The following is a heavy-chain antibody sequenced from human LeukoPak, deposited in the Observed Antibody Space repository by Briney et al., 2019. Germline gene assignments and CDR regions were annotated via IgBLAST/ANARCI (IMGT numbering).Heavy chain of an antibody. D-gene: IGHD3-22*01. CDR1: GGSVSRNY. CDR2: IYYSGSV. V-gene: IGHV4-59*02. Sequence: SETLSLTCSVSGGSVSRNYWSWIRQPPGKGLEWIAYIYYSGSVNYNPSLKSRVTISVDTSKNQFSLKLRSVTAADTAVYFCARSPVPSSYYYDSSGYFFDHWGQGTLVTVSS. CDR3: ARSPVPSSYYYDSSGYFFDH. J-gene: IGHJ4*02.